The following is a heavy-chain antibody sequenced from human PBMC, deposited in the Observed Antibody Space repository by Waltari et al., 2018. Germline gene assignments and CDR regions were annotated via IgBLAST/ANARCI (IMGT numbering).Heavy chain of an antibody. CDR1: GYNFTSYD. J-gene: IGHJ4*02. Sequence: QVQLVQSGAEVKKPGASVKVSCKASGYNFTSYDINWVRQATGQGLEWMGWMNPNSGNTGYAQKFHGRVTITRNTSISTAYMELSSLRSEDTAVYYCARCHSDLDYYDSSGYPYWGQGTLVTVSS. CDR2: MNPNSGNT. D-gene: IGHD3-22*01. CDR3: ARCHSDLDYYDSSGYPY. V-gene: IGHV1-8*03.